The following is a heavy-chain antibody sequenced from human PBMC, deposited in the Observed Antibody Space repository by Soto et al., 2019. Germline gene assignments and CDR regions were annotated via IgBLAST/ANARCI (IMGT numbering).Heavy chain of an antibody. CDR3: TTMIVAPLRRWSSRCYYYYYYMDV. V-gene: IGHV4-4*02. CDR1: SGSISSSNW. J-gene: IGHJ6*03. D-gene: IGHD6-6*01. Sequence: QVQLQESGPGLVEPSGTLSLTCAVSSGSISSSNWWSWVRQPPGKGLEWIGEIHHSGGTNYNPSLKRRVVMSAVESNNQLSLQLRFVAAAAAAVEYCTTMIVAPLRRWSSRCYYYYYYMDVWGKGTTVSVSS. CDR2: IHHSGGT.